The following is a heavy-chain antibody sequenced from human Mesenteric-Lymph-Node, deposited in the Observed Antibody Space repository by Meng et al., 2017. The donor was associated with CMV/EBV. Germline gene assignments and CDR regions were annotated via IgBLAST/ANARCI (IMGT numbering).Heavy chain of an antibody. D-gene: IGHD2-21*01. Sequence: GGSLRLSCAASGFTFSSYPMHWVRQAPGKGLEWVAVISFDGSNKYYADSVRGRFTISRDNSNNTLYLQMNSLRTEDTAVYYCARSCGGDCQTLNYWGQGTLVTVSS. CDR1: GFTFSSYP. V-gene: IGHV3-30*04. CDR2: ISFDGSNK. CDR3: ARSCGGDCQTLNY. J-gene: IGHJ4*02.